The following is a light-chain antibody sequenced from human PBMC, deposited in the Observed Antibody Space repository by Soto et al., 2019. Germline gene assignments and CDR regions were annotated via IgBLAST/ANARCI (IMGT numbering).Light chain of an antibody. CDR1: QSVSSN. CDR3: QQYNNWPPMA. Sequence: EIVMTQSPATLSVSPGERATLSCRASQSVSSNLAWYQQKPGQAPRLLIYDASTRATGIPARFSGSGSGTEFTLTIRSLQSADFAVYYCQQYNNWPPMAFGQGTKVEIK. CDR2: DAS. J-gene: IGKJ1*01. V-gene: IGKV3-15*01.